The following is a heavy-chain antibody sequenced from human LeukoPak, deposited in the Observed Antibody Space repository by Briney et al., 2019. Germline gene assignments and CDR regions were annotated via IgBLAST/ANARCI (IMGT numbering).Heavy chain of an antibody. CDR1: GYTLTELS. CDR2: FDPEDGET. V-gene: IGHV1-24*01. J-gene: IGHJ5*02. CDR3: ASATALPPEVNWFDP. D-gene: IGHD6-6*01. Sequence: GASVKVSCKVSGYTLTELSMHWVRQAPGKGLEWMGGFDPEDGETIYAQKFQGRVTMTEDTSTDTAYMELSSLRSEDTAVYYCASATALPPEVNWFDPWGQGTLVTVSS.